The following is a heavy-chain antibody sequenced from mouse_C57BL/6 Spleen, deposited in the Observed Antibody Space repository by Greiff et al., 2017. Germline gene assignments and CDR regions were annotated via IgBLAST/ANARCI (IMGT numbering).Heavy chain of an antibody. CDR3: ARGAYGDY. J-gene: IGHJ2*01. D-gene: IGHD1-1*01. V-gene: IGHV14-2*01. CDR2: VDPEDGET. CDR1: GFNIKAYY. Sequence: VQLQQSGAGLVKPGASVKLSCTASGFNIKAYYMHWVKQRTDPGLKWICRVDPEDGETKSAPKFQGKATITAHTYSITAYLQLSSLTAEDTAVYYCARGAYGDYWGQGTTLTVSS.